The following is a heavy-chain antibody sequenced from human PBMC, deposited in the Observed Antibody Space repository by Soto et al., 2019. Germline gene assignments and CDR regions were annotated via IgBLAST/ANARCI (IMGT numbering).Heavy chain of an antibody. Sequence: SETLSLTCTVSGGSISSGGYYWSWIRQHPXKGLEWIGYIYYSGSTYYNPSLKSRVTISVDTSKNQFSLKLSSVTAADTAVYYCARDPITILGVADYGMDVWGQGTTVTVSS. V-gene: IGHV4-31*03. CDR1: GGSISSGGYY. CDR2: IYYSGST. D-gene: IGHD3-3*01. J-gene: IGHJ6*02. CDR3: ARDPITILGVADYGMDV.